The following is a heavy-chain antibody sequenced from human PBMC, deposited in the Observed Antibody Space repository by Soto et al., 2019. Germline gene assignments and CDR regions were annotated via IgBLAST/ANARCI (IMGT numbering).Heavy chain of an antibody. J-gene: IGHJ5*02. CDR1: GFTFSSYG. D-gene: IGHD3-22*01. CDR2: IWYDGSNK. CDR3: ARDGYYYDSSGSHWFDP. V-gene: IGHV3-33*01. Sequence: GGSLRLSCAASGFTFSSYGMHWVRQAPGKGLEWVAVIWYDGSNKYYADSVKGRFTISRDNSKNTLYLQMNSLGAEDTAVYYCARDGYYYDSSGSHWFDPWGQGTLVTVSS.